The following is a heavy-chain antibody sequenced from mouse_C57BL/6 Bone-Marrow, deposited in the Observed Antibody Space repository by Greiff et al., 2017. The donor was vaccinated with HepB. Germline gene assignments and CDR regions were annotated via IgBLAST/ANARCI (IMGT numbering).Heavy chain of an antibody. Sequence: VQLKQSVAELVRPGASVKLSCTASGFNIKNTYMHWVKQRPEQGLEWIGRIDPANGNTKYAPKFQGKATITADTSSNTAYLQLSSLTSEDTAIYYCAYPLGYYYGSSYYFDYWGQGTTLTVSS. CDR2: IDPANGNT. J-gene: IGHJ2*01. V-gene: IGHV14-3*01. CDR1: GFNIKNTY. D-gene: IGHD1-1*01. CDR3: AYPLGYYYGSSYYFDY.